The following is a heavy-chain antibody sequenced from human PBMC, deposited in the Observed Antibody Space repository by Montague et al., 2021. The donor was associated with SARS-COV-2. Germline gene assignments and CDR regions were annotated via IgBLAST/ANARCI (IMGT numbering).Heavy chain of an antibody. CDR2: ISSSGGI. V-gene: IGHV4-4*07. CDR3: ARQYIGYDRRFDY. J-gene: IGHJ4*02. CDR1: GSISGYY. D-gene: IGHD5-12*01. Sequence: ETLSLTCTVSGSISGYYWTWIRQSAGKGLEWIGRISSSGGIDYNASLKSRVTMSLDTSKIQLSLKLSSVTAADTAVYYCARQYIGYDRRFDYWGQGALVTVSP.